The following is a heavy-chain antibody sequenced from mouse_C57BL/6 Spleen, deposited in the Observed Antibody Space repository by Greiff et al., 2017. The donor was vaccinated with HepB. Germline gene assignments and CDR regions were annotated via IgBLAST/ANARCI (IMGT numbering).Heavy chain of an antibody. V-gene: IGHV1-82*01. CDR3: ARWLLRSYAMDY. D-gene: IGHD1-1*01. Sequence: VQLKQSGAELVKPGASVKLSCKASGYTFTSYWLHWVKQRPGKGLEWIGRIYPGDGDTNYNGKFKGKATLTADKSSSTAYMQLSSLTSEDSAVYFCARWLLRSYAMDYWGQGTSVTVSS. J-gene: IGHJ4*01. CDR1: GYTFTSYW. CDR2: IYPGDGDT.